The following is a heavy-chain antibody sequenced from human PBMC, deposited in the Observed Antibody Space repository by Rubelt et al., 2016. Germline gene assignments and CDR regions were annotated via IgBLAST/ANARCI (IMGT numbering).Heavy chain of an antibody. CDR2: ISGSGGST. V-gene: IGHV3-23*04. CDR1: GFTFSSYA. CDR3: TTAIVATTTIDY. D-gene: IGHD5-12*01. Sequence: EVQLVESGGGLVQPGGSLRLSCAASGFTFSSYAMSWVRQAPGKGLEWVSAISGSGGSTYYADSVKGRFTISRDNSKNTLYLQSNSLRAEDTAVYYCTTAIVATTTIDYWGQGTLVTVSS. J-gene: IGHJ4*02.